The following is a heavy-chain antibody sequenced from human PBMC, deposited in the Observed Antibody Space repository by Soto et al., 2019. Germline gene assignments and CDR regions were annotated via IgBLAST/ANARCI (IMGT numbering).Heavy chain of an antibody. CDR2: ISYDGSNK. J-gene: IGHJ5*02. Sequence: GGSLRLSCAASGFTFSSYGMHWVRQAPGKGLEWVAVISYDGSNKYYAESVKGRFTISRDNSKNTLYLKMNSLRAEDTAVYYCAKDRMRKIAVAGPNWFDPWGQGTLVTVSS. V-gene: IGHV3-30*18. CDR1: GFTFSSYG. CDR3: AKDRMRKIAVAGPNWFDP. D-gene: IGHD6-19*01.